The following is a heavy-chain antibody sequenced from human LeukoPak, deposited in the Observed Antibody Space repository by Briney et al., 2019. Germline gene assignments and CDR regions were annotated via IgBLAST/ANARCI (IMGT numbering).Heavy chain of an antibody. D-gene: IGHD2-15*01. J-gene: IGHJ4*02. CDR1: GGSISSYY. CDR2: IYYSGST. Sequence: SETLSLTCTVSGGSISSYYWSWIRQPPGKGLEWIGYIYYSGSTNYNPSLKSRVTISVDTSKNQFSLKLSSVTAADTAVYYCARGEDIVVVVGATPVAPLDYWGQGTLVTVSS. V-gene: IGHV4-59*12. CDR3: ARGEDIVVVVGATPVAPLDY.